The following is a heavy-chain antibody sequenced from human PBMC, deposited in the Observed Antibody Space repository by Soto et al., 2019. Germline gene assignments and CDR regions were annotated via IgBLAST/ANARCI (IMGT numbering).Heavy chain of an antibody. V-gene: IGHV4-39*01. Sequence: SETLSLTCTVSGGSIISSSYYFVCIRQPPWNGLEWIGSIYYSGSTYYNPSLKSRVTISVDTSKNQFSLKLSSVTAADTAVYYCARHVHDFWSGSWPYGMDVWGQGTTVTVSS. CDR3: ARHVHDFWSGSWPYGMDV. CDR2: IYYSGST. CDR1: GGSIISSSYY. D-gene: IGHD3-3*01. J-gene: IGHJ6*02.